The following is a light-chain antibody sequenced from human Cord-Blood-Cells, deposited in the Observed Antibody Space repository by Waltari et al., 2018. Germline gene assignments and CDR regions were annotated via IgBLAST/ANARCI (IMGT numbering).Light chain of an antibody. J-gene: IGLJ2*01. CDR3: CSYAGSYTFYVV. Sequence: QSALTQPRSVSGSPGQSVTISCTGTSSDVGGYNYVSWYQQHPGKAPKLMIYDVSKRPSGVPGRFSGSKSGNTASLTISVLQAEDEADYYCCSYAGSYTFYVVFGGGTKLTVL. V-gene: IGLV2-11*01. CDR1: SSDVGGYNY. CDR2: DVS.